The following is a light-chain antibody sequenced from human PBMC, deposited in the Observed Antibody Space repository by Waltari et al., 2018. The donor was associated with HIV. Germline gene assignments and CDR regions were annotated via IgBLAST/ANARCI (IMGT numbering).Light chain of an antibody. Sequence: DIQLTPSPSFLSASVGDSVPITCRASQAINNYLDWYQQKPGKAPKLLIYATSTLQSGVPSRFSGSGSGTEFSLTVSSLQPEDFATYYCQQLNNYPHTFGQGTKLEIK. CDR2: ATS. CDR3: QQLNNYPHT. V-gene: IGKV1-9*01. J-gene: IGKJ2*01. CDR1: QAINNY.